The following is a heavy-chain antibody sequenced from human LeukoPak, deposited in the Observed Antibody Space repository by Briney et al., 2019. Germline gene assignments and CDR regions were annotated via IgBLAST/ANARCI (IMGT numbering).Heavy chain of an antibody. Sequence: GGSLRLSCAASGFTFSRSWMHWVRQAPGKGLVWVSRINDDGSMTSYVDSVKGRFTISRDNAKNRLYLQMNSLRAEDTAVYYCAVHVRSFSQDFDYWGQGTLVTVSS. CDR3: AVHVRSFSQDFDY. V-gene: IGHV3-74*01. CDR1: GFTFSRSW. D-gene: IGHD3-3*01. CDR2: INDDGSMT. J-gene: IGHJ4*02.